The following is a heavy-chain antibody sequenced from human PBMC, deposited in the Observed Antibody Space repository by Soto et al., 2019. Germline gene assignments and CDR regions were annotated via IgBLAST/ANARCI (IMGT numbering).Heavy chain of an antibody. J-gene: IGHJ4*02. CDR3: ARGMTPPGAPAWYYFDS. Sequence: PSETLSLTCTVSGGSISSDASFWSWIRQPAGKGLEWIGRFSLSGTTNYNPSLRSRVTMSADVSKNQFSLRLTSVTAADTALYYCARGMTPPGAPAWYYFDSWGQGTLVTVSA. V-gene: IGHV4-61*02. D-gene: IGHD2-8*02. CDR2: FSLSGTT. CDR1: GGSISSDASF.